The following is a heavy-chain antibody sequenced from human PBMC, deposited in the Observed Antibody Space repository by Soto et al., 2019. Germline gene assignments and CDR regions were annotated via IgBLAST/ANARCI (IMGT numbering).Heavy chain of an antibody. V-gene: IGHV4-59*01. CDR3: ARVTYYYDSSGYYYGWFDP. J-gene: IGHJ5*02. D-gene: IGHD3-22*01. Sequence: SETLSLTCTVSGGSISSYYWSWIRQPPGKGLEWIGYIYYSGSTNYNPSLKSRVTISVDTSKNQFSLKLSSVTAADTAVYYCARVTYYYDSSGYYYGWFDPWGQGTLVTVSS. CDR2: IYYSGST. CDR1: GGSISSYY.